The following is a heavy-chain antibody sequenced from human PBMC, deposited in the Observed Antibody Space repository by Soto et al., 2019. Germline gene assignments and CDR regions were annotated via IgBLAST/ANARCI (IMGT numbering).Heavy chain of an antibody. CDR2: IMPLFGTT. J-gene: IGHJ5*02. Sequence: SVKVSCKASGGNFISHGVSWVRQAPGQGLEFMGGIMPLFGTTNYAQKFRGRVTITADEPTSTVYMELRSLRSEDTAVYYCARVSGRGWYNWFDPWGQGTPVTVSS. CDR1: GGNFISHG. V-gene: IGHV1-69*13. D-gene: IGHD6-19*01. CDR3: ARVSGRGWYNWFDP.